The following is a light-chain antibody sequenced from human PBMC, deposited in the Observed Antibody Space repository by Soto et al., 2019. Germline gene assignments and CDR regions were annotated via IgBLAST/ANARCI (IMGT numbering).Light chain of an antibody. CDR2: AAS. V-gene: IGKV1-39*01. Sequence: DLQMTQSPSSLSASVGDRVTITCRASQSISSYLNWYQQKPGKAPKLLIYAASSLQSGVPSRFSGSGSGTDLTLTISSLQPEDFATYYCQQSYSTPWTFGQGTKLEIK. CDR3: QQSYSTPWT. CDR1: QSISSY. J-gene: IGKJ1*01.